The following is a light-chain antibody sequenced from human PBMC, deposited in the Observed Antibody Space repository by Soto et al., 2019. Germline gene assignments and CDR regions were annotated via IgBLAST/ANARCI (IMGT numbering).Light chain of an antibody. J-gene: IGKJ1*01. V-gene: IGKV1-5*01. Sequence: DIQMTQSPSTLSASVGDRVTITCRASQSISTWLAWYQQKPGKAPNLLIYDASSLQSGVPSRFSGSGSGTEFTLTISSLQPVDFATYYCQQYNSYSGTFGQGTKVEIK. CDR1: QSISTW. CDR3: QQYNSYSGT. CDR2: DAS.